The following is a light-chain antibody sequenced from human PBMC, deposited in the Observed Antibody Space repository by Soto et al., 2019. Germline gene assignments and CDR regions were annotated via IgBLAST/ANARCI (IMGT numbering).Light chain of an antibody. Sequence: QSVLTQPRSVSGSPGQSVTISCSGTSDDIGSFDYVSWYQQFPGTAPQLLIYSDDQRPSGVPDRFSGSKSGTSASLAISGLQAEDEADYYCAAWDDSLSGYVFGTGTKVTVL. J-gene: IGLJ1*01. CDR1: SDDIGSFDY. V-gene: IGLV1-47*02. CDR2: SDD. CDR3: AAWDDSLSGYV.